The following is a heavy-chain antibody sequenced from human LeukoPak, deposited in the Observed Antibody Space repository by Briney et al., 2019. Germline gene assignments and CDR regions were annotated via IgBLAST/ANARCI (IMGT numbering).Heavy chain of an antibody. V-gene: IGHV3-23*01. J-gene: IGHJ4*02. Sequence: GGSLRLSCAASGFTFSSYAMSWVRQAPGKGLEWVSGISGSGGSTYYVDSVKGRFTISRDNSKNTLYLQMNSLRAEDTAVYYCAKDGSGVTWPYYFDYWGQGTLVTVSS. CDR3: AKDGSGVTWPYYFDY. D-gene: IGHD3-10*01. CDR1: GFTFSSYA. CDR2: ISGSGGST.